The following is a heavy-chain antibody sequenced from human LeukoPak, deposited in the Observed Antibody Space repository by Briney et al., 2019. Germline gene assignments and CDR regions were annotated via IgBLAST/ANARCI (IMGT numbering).Heavy chain of an antibody. CDR2: INPSGGST. J-gene: IGHJ4*02. Sequence: GASVKVSCKASGYTFTSYYMHWVRQAPGQGLEWMGIINPSGGSTSYAQKFQGRVTMTRDTSTSTVYMELSSLRSEDTAVHYCARGKYYYDSSGYYAFDYWGQGTLVTVSS. V-gene: IGHV1-46*01. CDR1: GYTFTSYY. D-gene: IGHD3-22*01. CDR3: ARGKYYYDSSGYYAFDY.